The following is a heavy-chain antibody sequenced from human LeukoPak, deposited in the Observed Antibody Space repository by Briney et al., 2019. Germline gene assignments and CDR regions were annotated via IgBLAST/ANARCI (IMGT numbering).Heavy chain of an antibody. V-gene: IGHV3-13*01. CDR1: GFTFSSYD. D-gene: IGHD6-13*01. Sequence: GGSLRLSCAASGFTFSSYDMHWVRQATGKGLEWVSAIGTAGDTYYPGSVKGRLTISRENAKNSLYLQMNSLRAGDTAVYYCARVIHSAAGITFDYWGQGTLVTVSS. J-gene: IGHJ4*02. CDR3: ARVIHSAAGITFDY. CDR2: IGTAGDT.